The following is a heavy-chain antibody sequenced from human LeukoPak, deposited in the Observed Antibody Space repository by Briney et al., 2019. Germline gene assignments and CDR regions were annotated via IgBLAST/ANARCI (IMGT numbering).Heavy chain of an antibody. D-gene: IGHD1-26*01. CDR3: ARHVKWELLY. V-gene: IGHV1-2*02. Sequence: VASVKVSCKASGYTFTGYYMHWVRQAPGQGLELIGWINSNSGVTNYAQKFQGRVTMTRDTSISTAYVELSSLRSDDTAVYYCARHVKWELLYWGQGTLVTVS. CDR2: INSNSGVT. J-gene: IGHJ4*02. CDR1: GYTFTGYY.